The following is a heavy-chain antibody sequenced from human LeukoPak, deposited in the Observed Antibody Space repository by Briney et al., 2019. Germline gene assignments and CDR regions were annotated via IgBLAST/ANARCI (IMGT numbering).Heavy chain of an antibody. D-gene: IGHD2-21*01. Sequence: GGSLRLSCAASGFTFSSYSMNWVRQAPGKGLEWVSYIRSSSSTIYYADSVKGRFPISRDNAKNSLYLQMNSLRAEDTAVYYCARCGGAPHHPDYWGQGTLVTVSS. CDR3: ARCGGAPHHPDY. V-gene: IGHV3-48*01. CDR1: GFTFSSYS. J-gene: IGHJ4*02. CDR2: IRSSSSTI.